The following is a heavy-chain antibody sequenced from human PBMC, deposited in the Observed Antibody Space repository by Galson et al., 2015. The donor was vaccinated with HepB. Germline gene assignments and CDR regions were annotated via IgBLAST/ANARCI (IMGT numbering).Heavy chain of an antibody. CDR1: GFTFSSYG. CDR3: ARGRYYYGSGNYVFAY. D-gene: IGHD3-10*01. V-gene: IGHV3-33*01. J-gene: IGHJ4*02. Sequence: SLRLSCAASGFTFSSYGMHWVRQAPGKGLEWVAVIWFDGSNKYYVESVKGRFTISRDNSKNTVYLQMNSLRAEDTAVYYCARGRYYYGSGNYVFAYWGQGTLVTVSS. CDR2: IWFDGSNK.